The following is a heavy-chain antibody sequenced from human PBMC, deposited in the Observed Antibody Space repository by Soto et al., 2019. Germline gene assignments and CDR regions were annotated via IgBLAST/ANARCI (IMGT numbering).Heavy chain of an antibody. CDR1: GYTFTGYY. V-gene: IGHV1-2*04. D-gene: IGHD3-10*01. Sequence: ASVKVSCKASGYTFTGYYMHWVRQAPGQGLEWMGWINPNSGGTNYAQKFQGWVTMTRDTSISTAYMELSRLRSDDTAVYYCARCSVADVFGELLYYYDMDVWGKGTTVTVSS. J-gene: IGHJ6*03. CDR3: ARCSVADVFGELLYYYDMDV. CDR2: INPNSGGT.